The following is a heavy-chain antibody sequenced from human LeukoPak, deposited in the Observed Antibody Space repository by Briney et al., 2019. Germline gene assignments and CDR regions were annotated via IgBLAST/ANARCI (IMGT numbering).Heavy chain of an antibody. Sequence: GGSLRLSCAASGFTFSSYAMHWVRQAPGKGLEWVAVISYDGSNKYYADFVKGRFTISRDNSKNTLYLQMNSLRAEDTAVYYCARTAIVVVPAPTDYWGQGTLVTVSS. V-gene: IGHV3-30-3*01. CDR1: GFTFSSYA. CDR3: ARTAIVVVPAPTDY. CDR2: ISYDGSNK. D-gene: IGHD2-2*01. J-gene: IGHJ4*02.